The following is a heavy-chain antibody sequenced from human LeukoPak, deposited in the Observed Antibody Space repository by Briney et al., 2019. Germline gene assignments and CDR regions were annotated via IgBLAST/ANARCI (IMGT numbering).Heavy chain of an antibody. V-gene: IGHV3-30*18. J-gene: IGHJ4*02. CDR2: ISYDGSNE. CDR3: AKEFNRGLPDY. D-gene: IGHD2-21*01. CDR1: GFTFSTYG. Sequence: AGGSLRLYCAASGFTFSTYGMHWVRQAPGKGLEWVAVISYDGSNEYYADSVKGRFTISRDNSKNTLYLQMSSLRAEDTAVYYCAKEFNRGLPDYWGQGTLVTVPS.